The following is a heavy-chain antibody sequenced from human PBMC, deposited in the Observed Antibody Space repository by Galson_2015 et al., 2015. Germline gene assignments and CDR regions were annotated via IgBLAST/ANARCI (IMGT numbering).Heavy chain of an antibody. CDR2: ISYSGSSI. D-gene: IGHD4-17*01. V-gene: IGHV3-48*03. Sequence: SLRLSCAASGFTFSNYDMNWVRQAPGKGLEWLSYISYSGSSIYYADSVKGRFTISRDNANNSLYLQMNSLRAEDTAVYYCATDGGDDYGDSYLVGSNWYFDLWGRGTLVTVSS. J-gene: IGHJ2*01. CDR1: GFTFSNYD. CDR3: ATDGGDDYGDSYLVGSNWYFDL.